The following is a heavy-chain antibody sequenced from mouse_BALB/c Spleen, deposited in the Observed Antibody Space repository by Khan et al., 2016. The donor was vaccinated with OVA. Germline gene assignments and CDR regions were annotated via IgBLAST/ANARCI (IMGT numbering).Heavy chain of an antibody. J-gene: IGHJ3*01. CDR2: IIPSTDYT. CDR3: AKEGAYYRSDGWFAY. D-gene: IGHD2-14*01. CDR1: GYTFTTYT. Sequence: QVQLKQSGAELARPGASVKMSCKASGYTFTTYTIHWVKQRPGQGLEWIGYIIPSTDYTTYNQKFKDKATLTADKSSSTAYMQLSSLTSDDSAVYYCAKEGAYYRSDGWFAYWGQGTRVTGSA. V-gene: IGHV1-4*01.